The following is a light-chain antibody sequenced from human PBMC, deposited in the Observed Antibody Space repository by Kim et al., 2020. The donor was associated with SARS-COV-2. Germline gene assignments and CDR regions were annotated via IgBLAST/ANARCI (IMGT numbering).Light chain of an antibody. V-gene: IGKV1-16*02. J-gene: IGKJ4*01. CDR2: EAS. CDR3: QQYNSCPLT. CDR1: QDSGKA. Sequence: EAAGARVTITCTASQDSGKALAWFQQKPGKAPKSLIYEASTLQSGVPPKFSGSGSGTDFTLTISSLQPEDFATYFCQQYNSCPLTFGGWTKVDIK.